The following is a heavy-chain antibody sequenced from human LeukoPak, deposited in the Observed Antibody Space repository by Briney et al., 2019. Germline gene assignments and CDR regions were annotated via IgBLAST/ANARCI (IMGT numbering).Heavy chain of an antibody. Sequence: SETLSLTCAVSGYSISTGYYWGWIRQPPGKGLEFLASIYRSYRSGSGSTYYNPSLSSRITTSLDASKNQFSLKLNSVTAADTAVYYCVSQVVPAAIPDAFDIWGQGTVVTVSS. J-gene: IGHJ3*02. CDR3: VSQVVPAAIPDAFDI. V-gene: IGHV4-38-2*01. CDR1: GYSISTGYY. CDR2: IYRSYRSGSGST. D-gene: IGHD2-2*01.